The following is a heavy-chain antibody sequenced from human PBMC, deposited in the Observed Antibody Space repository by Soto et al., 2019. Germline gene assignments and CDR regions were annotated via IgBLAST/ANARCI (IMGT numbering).Heavy chain of an antibody. Sequence: ASVKVSCKASDYTFTSYGIIWVRQAPGQGLEWIGWVSVYNGNTNYAQKFRGRVTMTTDISTTTAYMEMRSLRSDDTAVYYCARSGSSWNLREFDYWGQGTLVTVSS. CDR1: DYTFTSYG. CDR3: ARSGSSWNLREFDY. J-gene: IGHJ4*02. CDR2: VSVYNGNT. V-gene: IGHV1-18*01. D-gene: IGHD6-13*01.